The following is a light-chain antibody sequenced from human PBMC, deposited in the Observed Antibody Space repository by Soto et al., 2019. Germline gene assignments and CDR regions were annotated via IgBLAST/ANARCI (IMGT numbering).Light chain of an antibody. CDR3: QQSYSSPPT. Sequence: DIQMTQSPSSLSASIVYIVTISCRASQDISNHLNWYQQKPGKAPKLLIFAASSLQSGVPSRFSGSRSGPDFTLTISSLQPEDFATYYCQQSYSSPPTFGQGTKVDIK. CDR1: QDISNH. V-gene: IGKV1-39*01. CDR2: AAS. J-gene: IGKJ1*01.